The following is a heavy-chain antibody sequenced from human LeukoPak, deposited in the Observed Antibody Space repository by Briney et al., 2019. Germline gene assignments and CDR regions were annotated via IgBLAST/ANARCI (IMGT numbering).Heavy chain of an antibody. CDR2: VDPEDGET. J-gene: IGHJ4*02. V-gene: IGHV1-69-2*01. D-gene: IGHD2-2*02. CDR1: GYTFTDYY. Sequence: GATVKISCKASGYTFTDYYMHWAQQAPGKGLEWMGRVDPEDGETIYAEKFQGRVTITADTSTDTAYMELSSLRSEDTAVYYCATFQSAVPAAIRGIFGVGRWFDYWGQGTLVTVSS. CDR3: ATFQSAVPAAIRGIFGVGRWFDY.